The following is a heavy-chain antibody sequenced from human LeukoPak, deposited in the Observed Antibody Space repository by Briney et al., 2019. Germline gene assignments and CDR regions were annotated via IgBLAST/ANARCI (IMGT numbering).Heavy chain of an antibody. D-gene: IGHD3-22*01. V-gene: IGHV3-23*01. Sequence: PGRSLRLSCAASGFTFSSYAMTWVRQAPGKGLEWISCIRGTDDTTYYADSVKGRFTISRDNSRSTLYLQMHSLRAEDTAMYYCAKDMYTYDSPYFDSWGQGALVTVAS. CDR1: GFTFSSYA. J-gene: IGHJ4*02. CDR2: IRGTDDTT. CDR3: AKDMYTYDSPYFDS.